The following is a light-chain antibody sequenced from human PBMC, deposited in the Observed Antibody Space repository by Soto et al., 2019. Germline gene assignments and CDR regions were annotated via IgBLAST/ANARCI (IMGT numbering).Light chain of an antibody. J-gene: IGLJ2*01. Sequence: QSALTQPASGSGSLGQSITISCTGTSSDVGTYNYVSWYQQHPDKAPKLLIFEVTNRPSGVSGRFSGSKSGITASLSISGLQPEDEADYYCTSYSSSSPVLFGGGTKLTVL. CDR2: EVT. CDR3: TSYSSSSPVL. V-gene: IGLV2-14*01. CDR1: SSDVGTYNY.